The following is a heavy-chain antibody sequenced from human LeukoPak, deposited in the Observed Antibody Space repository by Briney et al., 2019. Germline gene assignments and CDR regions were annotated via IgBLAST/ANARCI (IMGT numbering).Heavy chain of an antibody. CDR1: GYTFTGYY. D-gene: IGHD1-26*01. CDR3: ASRGELLPRLAFDI. J-gene: IGHJ3*02. V-gene: IGHV1-8*03. CDR2: MNPNSGNT. Sequence: ASVKVSCKASGYTFTGYYMHWVRQAPGQGLEWMEWMNPNSGNTGYAQKFQGRVTITRNTSISTAYMELSSLRSEDTAVYYCASRGELLPRLAFDIWGQGTMVTVSS.